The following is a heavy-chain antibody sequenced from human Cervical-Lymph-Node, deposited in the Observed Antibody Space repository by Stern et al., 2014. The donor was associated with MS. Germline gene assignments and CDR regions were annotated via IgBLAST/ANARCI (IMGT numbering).Heavy chain of an antibody. J-gene: IGHJ4*02. CDR3: ARIYCSGDECYHSFDT. CDR1: GYRFSTFY. Sequence: QMQLVQSGAEVKKPGASVKVSCKASGYRFSTFYLHWLRQAPGQGLQWIGRIDPGSDATRSSQTFQGRLTMTRDRSITTAYLELSGLRSDDTAVYYCARIYCSGDECYHSFDTWGQGTLVTVSS. V-gene: IGHV1-2*06. CDR2: IDPGSDAT. D-gene: IGHD3-16*02.